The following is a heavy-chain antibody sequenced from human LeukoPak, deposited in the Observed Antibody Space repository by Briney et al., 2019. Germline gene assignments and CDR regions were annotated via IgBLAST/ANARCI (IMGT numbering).Heavy chain of an antibody. CDR1: GFTVSSNY. V-gene: IGHV3-53*01. J-gene: IGHJ4*02. Sequence: VGSLRLSCTASGFTVSSNYMSWVRQAPGQGLEWVSVIYSGGSTDYAAPVKGRFTISRDDSKNTLYLQMNSLKTEDTAVYYCNKDLVGATDFDYWGQGTLVTVSS. CDR3: NKDLVGATDFDY. D-gene: IGHD1-26*01. CDR2: IYSGGST.